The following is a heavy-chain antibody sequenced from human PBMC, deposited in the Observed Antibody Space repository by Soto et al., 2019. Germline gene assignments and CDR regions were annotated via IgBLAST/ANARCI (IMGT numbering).Heavy chain of an antibody. CDR2: IRSKANSYAT. J-gene: IGHJ6*02. CDR3: TRIYDSSGYYYYYYGMDV. V-gene: IGHV3-73*01. D-gene: IGHD3-22*01. CDR1: GFTFSGSA. Sequence: AGGSLRLSCAASGFTFSGSAMHWVRQASGKGLEWVGRIRSKANSYATAYAASVKGRFTISRDDSKNTAYLQMNSLKTEDTAVYYCTRIYDSSGYYYYYYGMDVWGQGTTVTVSS.